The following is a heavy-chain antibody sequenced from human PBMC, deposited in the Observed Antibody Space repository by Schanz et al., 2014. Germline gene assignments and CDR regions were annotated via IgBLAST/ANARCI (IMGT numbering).Heavy chain of an antibody. J-gene: IGHJ4*02. CDR2: IWYDGSNK. CDR1: GFMFSSYG. CDR3: ARDHTTESYYSAGPSIDY. D-gene: IGHD1-26*01. V-gene: IGHV3-33*08. Sequence: QVQLVESGGGVVQPGRSLRLSCAASGFMFSSYGMHWVRQAPGKGLEWVGVIWYDGSNKYYADSVKGRFTISRDNSKNTLFLQMNSLRAEDTAVYYCARDHTTESYYSAGPSIDYWGQGTLLTVSS.